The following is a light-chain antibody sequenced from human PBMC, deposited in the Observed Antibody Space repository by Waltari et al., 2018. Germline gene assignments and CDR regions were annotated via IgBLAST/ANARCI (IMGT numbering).Light chain of an antibody. J-gene: IGLJ3*02. Sequence: QSALTQPRSVSGSPGHSVTISCTGTSSDVGGYDYAPWYQQYPGKAPKLVIYDVSKRPSGVPDRFSGSKSGNTASLTISGLQAEDEADYNCCSYAGRATWAFGGGTKLTVL. V-gene: IGLV2-11*01. CDR1: SSDVGGYDY. CDR3: CSYAGRATWA. CDR2: DVS.